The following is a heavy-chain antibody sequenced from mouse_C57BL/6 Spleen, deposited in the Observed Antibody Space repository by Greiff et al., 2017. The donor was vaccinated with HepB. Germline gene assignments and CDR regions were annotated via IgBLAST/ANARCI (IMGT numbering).Heavy chain of an antibody. CDR2: IYPGDGDT. V-gene: IGHV1-80*01. D-gene: IGHD1-1*01. Sequence: VQLVESGAELVKPGASVKISCKASGYAFSSYWMNWVKQRPGKGLEWIGQIYPGDGDTNYNGKFKGKATLTADKSSCTAYMQLSSLTSEDSAVYFCARSEYYGISYVGYFDYWGQGTTLTVSS. CDR1: GYAFSSYW. J-gene: IGHJ2*01. CDR3: ARSEYYGISYVGYFDY.